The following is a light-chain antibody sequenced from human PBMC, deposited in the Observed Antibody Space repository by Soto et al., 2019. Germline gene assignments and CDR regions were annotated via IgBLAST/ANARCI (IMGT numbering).Light chain of an antibody. V-gene: IGLV2-14*01. CDR2: DVS. J-gene: IGLJ1*01. Sequence: QSFLTQPASVSGSPGRSITISCTGTSSDVGGYSYVSWYQQLPGKAPKLMIYDVSDRPSGVSNRFSGSKSGNTASLTISGLQAEDEADYYCSSYTSSSLYVFGTGTKVTVL. CDR3: SSYTSSSLYV. CDR1: SSDVGGYSY.